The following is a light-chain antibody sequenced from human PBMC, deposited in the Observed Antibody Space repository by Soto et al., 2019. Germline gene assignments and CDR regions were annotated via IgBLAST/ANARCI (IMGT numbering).Light chain of an antibody. CDR3: QQYNNRPPDT. J-gene: IGKJ2*01. V-gene: IGKV3-15*01. CDR1: QSVNSN. Sequence: EIVMTQSPATLSVSPGERATLSCRASQSVNSNLAWYQQKPGQAPRLLIYGASTRAAGIPARFSGSGSGTEFSLIISSLQSEDFAVYYWQQYNNRPPDTFGQGTKLEIK. CDR2: GAS.